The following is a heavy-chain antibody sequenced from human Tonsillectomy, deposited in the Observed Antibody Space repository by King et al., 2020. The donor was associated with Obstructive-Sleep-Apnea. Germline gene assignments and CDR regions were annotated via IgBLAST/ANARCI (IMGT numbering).Heavy chain of an antibody. Sequence: VQLVESGGGLVKPGGSLRLSCAASGFTFSNAWMSWVRQAPGKGLEWVGRIKSKTDGGTTDYAAPVKGRFTISRDDSKNTLYLQMNSLKTEDTAVYYCSTALTYYYGSGAPFGVDVGGQGTTVTVSS. CDR1: GFTFSNAW. CDR3: STALTYYYGSGAPFGVDV. CDR2: IKSKTDGGTT. D-gene: IGHD3-10*01. V-gene: IGHV3-15*01. J-gene: IGHJ6*02.